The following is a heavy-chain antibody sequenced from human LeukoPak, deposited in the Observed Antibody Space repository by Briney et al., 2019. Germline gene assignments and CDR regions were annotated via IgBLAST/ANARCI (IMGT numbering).Heavy chain of an antibody. D-gene: IGHD2/OR15-2a*01. CDR2: IDRDGRVQ. V-gene: IGHV3-7*01. CDR1: GFTTHYW. J-gene: IGHJ6*03. Sequence: GGSLRLSCTASGFTTHYWLKCGRQSPGEGLEGVANIDRDGRVQHYVGSVEGRFTISRDSAKNFLALQMHSLSAEDTAVYYCTGGSAKVLSGEYYYYMDVWGTGTTVTVSS. CDR3: TGGSAKVLSGEYYYYMDV.